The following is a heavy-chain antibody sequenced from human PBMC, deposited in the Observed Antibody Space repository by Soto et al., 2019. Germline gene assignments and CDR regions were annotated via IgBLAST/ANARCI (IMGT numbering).Heavy chain of an antibody. V-gene: IGHV3-23*01. J-gene: IGHJ4*02. CDR1: GFTFSTYA. CDR2: ISGRGGGT. D-gene: IGHD2-2*01. CDR3: ARQMTSSTNCYDY. Sequence: GGSLRLSCAASGFTFSTYAMSWVRQAPGKGLEWVSAISGRGGGTFYADSVKGRFTIARDNSKNTLFLQMNSLRAEDTAVYFCARQMTSSTNCYDYWGQGTLVTVSS.